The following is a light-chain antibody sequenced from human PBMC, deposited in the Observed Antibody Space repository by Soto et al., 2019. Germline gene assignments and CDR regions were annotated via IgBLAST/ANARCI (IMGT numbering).Light chain of an antibody. V-gene: IGKV1-33*01. CDR2: DAS. CDR1: QDISNY. CDR3: QQYDNLPF. Sequence: DIQMTQSPSSLSASVGDRVTITCQASQDISNYLNWYQQKPGKAPKLRIYDASNLETGVPSRFSGSGSGTDFTFTISSLQPEDIATYYCQQYDNLPFFGGGTKVEIK. J-gene: IGKJ4*01.